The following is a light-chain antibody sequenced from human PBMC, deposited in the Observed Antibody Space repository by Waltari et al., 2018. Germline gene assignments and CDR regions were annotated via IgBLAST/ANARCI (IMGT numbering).Light chain of an antibody. CDR2: WAS. J-gene: IGKJ2*01. V-gene: IGKV4-1*01. CDR3: QQYDTTRYT. CDR1: QSVLHSSNNKNF. Sequence: IVMTQSPDSLAVSLGERATINCKSSQSVLHSSNNKNFISWYQHKPGQPPKLLIYWASTRESGVPDRFSGSGSGTDFTLTISSLQAEDVAVYYCQQYDTTRYTFGQGTKLEI.